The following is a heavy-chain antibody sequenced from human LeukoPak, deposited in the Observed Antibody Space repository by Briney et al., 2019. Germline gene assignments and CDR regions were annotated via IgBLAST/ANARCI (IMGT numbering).Heavy chain of an antibody. J-gene: IGHJ4*02. Sequence: GGSLRLSCAASGFTFSSYWMHWVRQAPGKGLVWVSRINSDGSSTSYADSVKGRFTISRDNAKNTLYLQMNSLRAEDTAVYYCARETLWFGELYDYWGQGTLVIVSS. D-gene: IGHD3-10*01. CDR2: INSDGSST. CDR1: GFTFSSYW. CDR3: ARETLWFGELYDY. V-gene: IGHV3-74*01.